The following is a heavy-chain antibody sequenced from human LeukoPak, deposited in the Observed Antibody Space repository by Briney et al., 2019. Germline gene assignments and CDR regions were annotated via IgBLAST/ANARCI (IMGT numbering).Heavy chain of an antibody. D-gene: IGHD1-26*01. J-gene: IGHJ4*02. V-gene: IGHV3-7*01. CDR3: ARDKIVGATYFDY. CDR1: GFTFSTYW. CDR2: IKQDGSKN. Sequence: PGGSLRLSCVASGFTFSTYWMSWVRQAPEKGLEWVANIKQDGSKNYYVESVKGRFTISRDNAKNSLYLQMNSLRVEDTAVYYCARDKIVGATYFDYWGQGTLVTVSS.